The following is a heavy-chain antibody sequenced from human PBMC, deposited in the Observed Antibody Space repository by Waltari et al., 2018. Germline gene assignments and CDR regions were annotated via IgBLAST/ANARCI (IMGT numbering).Heavy chain of an antibody. CDR3: ARDRGRGLYLDS. CDR2: VHRSGRT. J-gene: IGHJ4*02. Sequence: QLQLQESGPGLVKPSGTLSLTCAVSGDSMGSTYFGNWGRQPPGKGLEWIGQVHRSGRTNYNPSFASRVTVSLDTYNNQFSLKVTSATAADTAVYYCARDRGRGLYLDSWGPGTLVTVSP. CDR1: GDSMGSTYF. D-gene: IGHD2-15*01. V-gene: IGHV4-4*02.